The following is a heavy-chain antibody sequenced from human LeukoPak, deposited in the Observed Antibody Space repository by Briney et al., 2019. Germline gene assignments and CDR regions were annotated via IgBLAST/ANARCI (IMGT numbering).Heavy chain of an antibody. J-gene: IGHJ3*02. Sequence: GGSLRLSCAASGFTFSDYYMSWIRQAPGKGVEWVACISSSGSTIYYADSVKGRFNISRDNAKNSLYLQMNSLRAEDTAVYYCARGVRRLWFGEPTGAFDIWGQGTMVTVSS. CDR1: GFTFSDYY. D-gene: IGHD3-10*01. CDR3: ARGVRRLWFGEPTGAFDI. CDR2: ISSSGSTI. V-gene: IGHV3-11*04.